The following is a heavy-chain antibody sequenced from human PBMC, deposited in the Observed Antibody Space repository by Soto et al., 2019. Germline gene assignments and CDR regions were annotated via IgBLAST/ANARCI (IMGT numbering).Heavy chain of an antibody. J-gene: IGHJ4*02. V-gene: IGHV4-30-4*01. D-gene: IGHD5-12*01. Sequence: PSETLSLTCTVSGGSISSGDYYWSWIRQPPGKGLEWIGYIYYSGSTYYNPSLKSRVTISVDTSKNQFSLKLSSVTAADTAVYYCARADKVATIYFDYWGQGTLVTVSS. CDR1: GGSISSGDYY. CDR3: ARADKVATIYFDY. CDR2: IYYSGST.